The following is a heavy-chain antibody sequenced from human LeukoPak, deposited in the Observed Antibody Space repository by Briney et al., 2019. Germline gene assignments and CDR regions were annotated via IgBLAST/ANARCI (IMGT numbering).Heavy chain of an antibody. J-gene: IGHJ4*02. V-gene: IGHV1-46*01. CDR1: GYTFTTYY. CDR3: ASQYYYSITGYKGSFDY. CDR2: INPSGGNT. D-gene: IGHD3-22*01. Sequence: GASVKVSRKASGYTFTTYYMHWVRQAPGQGLEWVGIINPSGGNTSYAQRFQGRVTMTRDTSTSTVYMELSSLRSEDTAVYYCASQYYYSITGYKGSFDYRGQGTLVTVSS.